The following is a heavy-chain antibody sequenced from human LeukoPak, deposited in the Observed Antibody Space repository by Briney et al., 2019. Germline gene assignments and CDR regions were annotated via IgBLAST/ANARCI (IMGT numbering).Heavy chain of an antibody. V-gene: IGHV4-59*02. D-gene: IGHD3-22*01. Sequence: PLQTLSLTCTVSGASVSSYYWSWIRKPPGKGLEWIGFSAHTGSSSYNPSLKSRVSISVDKSMNHFSLRLTSVTTAATAVYYCARYYADVNGYYYYYDYWGQGTLVTVSS. CDR1: GASVSSYY. J-gene: IGHJ4*02. CDR3: ARYYADVNGYYYYYDY. CDR2: SAHTGSS.